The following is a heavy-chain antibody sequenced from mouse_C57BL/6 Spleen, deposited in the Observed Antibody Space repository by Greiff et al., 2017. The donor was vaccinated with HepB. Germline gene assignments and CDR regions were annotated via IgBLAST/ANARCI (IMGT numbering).Heavy chain of an antibody. Sequence: QVQLQQSGAELVRPGASVTLSCKASGYTFTDYEMHWVKQTPVHGLEWIGAIDPETGGTAYNQKFKGKAILTADKSSSTAYMELRSLTSEDSAVYYCTRERTLGTTVGFAYWGQGTLVTVSA. J-gene: IGHJ3*01. CDR3: TRERTLGTTVGFAY. CDR1: GYTFTDYE. V-gene: IGHV1-15*01. D-gene: IGHD1-1*01. CDR2: IDPETGGT.